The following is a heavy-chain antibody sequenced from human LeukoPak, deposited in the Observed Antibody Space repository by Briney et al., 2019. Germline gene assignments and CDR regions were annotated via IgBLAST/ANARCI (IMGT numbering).Heavy chain of an antibody. CDR2: INPTGGST. J-gene: IGHJ6*03. CDR3: ARDSYGYRTYYYYMDV. Sequence: ASVKVSCKASGYTFTSYYMHWVRQAPGQGLEWMGLINPTGGSTGYAQKFQGRVTMTRDMSTSTDYMELSSLRSEDTAVYYCARDSYGYRTYYYYMDVWGKGTTVTVSS. D-gene: IGHD5-18*01. V-gene: IGHV1-46*01. CDR1: GYTFTSYY.